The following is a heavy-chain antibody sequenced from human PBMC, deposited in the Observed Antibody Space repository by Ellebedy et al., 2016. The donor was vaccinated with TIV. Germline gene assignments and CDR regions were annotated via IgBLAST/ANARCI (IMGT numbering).Heavy chain of an antibody. Sequence: GESLKISCTASGYSFTTYWIGWVRQMPGRGLEWLGIIYPGDSDTRYSPSFQGQVTISVDKSIRTAYLQWSSLTASDTAMYYCARHSSPGGDYIDHWGQGTLITVSS. J-gene: IGHJ4*02. CDR2: IYPGDSDT. CDR3: ARHSSPGGDYIDH. CDR1: GYSFTTYW. V-gene: IGHV5-51*01. D-gene: IGHD4-17*01.